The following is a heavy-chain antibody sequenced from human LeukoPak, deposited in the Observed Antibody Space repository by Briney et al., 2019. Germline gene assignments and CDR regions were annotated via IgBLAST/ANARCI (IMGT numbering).Heavy chain of an antibody. CDR3: ARDGYYYDSSGYYVDY. CDR1: GFTFGTFA. D-gene: IGHD3-22*01. CDR2: ISGSGGST. Sequence: GGSLRLSCAASGFTFGTFAMIWVRQPPGKGLEWVSAISGSGGSTYYADSVKGRFTISRDNSKNTLYLQMNSLRAEDTAVYYCARDGYYYDSSGYYVDYWGQGTLVTVSS. V-gene: IGHV3-23*01. J-gene: IGHJ4*02.